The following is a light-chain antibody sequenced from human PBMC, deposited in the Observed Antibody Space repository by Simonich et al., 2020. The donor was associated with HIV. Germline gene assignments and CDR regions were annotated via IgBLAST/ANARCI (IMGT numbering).Light chain of an antibody. CDR3: QQHNNWPT. Sequence: EIVMTQFPATLSVSPGERATLSCRASQSISTNLAWYQQKPGQAPRLLTNGASTRATGIPARFSGSGSGTEFTLTISSMQSEDFAVYYCQQHNNWPTFGQGTNLEIK. J-gene: IGKJ2*01. V-gene: IGKV3-15*01. CDR1: QSISTN. CDR2: GAS.